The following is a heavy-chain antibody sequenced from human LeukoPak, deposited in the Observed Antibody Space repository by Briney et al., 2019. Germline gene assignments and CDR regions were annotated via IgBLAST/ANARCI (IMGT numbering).Heavy chain of an antibody. CDR3: ARDDDYLDAFGI. V-gene: IGHV1-69*13. CDR2: IIPIFGTA. D-gene: IGHD4-11*01. J-gene: IGHJ3*02. CDR1: GGTFSSYA. Sequence: ASVKVSCKASGGTFSSYAISWVRQAPGQGLEWMGGIIPIFGTANYAQKFQGRVTITADESTSTAYMELSSLRSEDTAVYYCARDDDYLDAFGIWGQGTMVTVSS.